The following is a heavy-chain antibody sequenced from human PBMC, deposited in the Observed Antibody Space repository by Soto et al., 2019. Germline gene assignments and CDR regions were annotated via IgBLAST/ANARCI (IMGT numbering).Heavy chain of an antibody. CDR2: IFPSDSDI. Sequence: PGESLKISCSTSGYKFTSSWIAWVRQMPGKGLEWMGIIFPSDSDIRYSPSFQGQVTISADKSTSTVFLQWASLKASDTAVYFCARKDKSGYFNWFDPWGQGTLVTVSS. CDR1: GYKFTSSW. J-gene: IGHJ5*02. CDR3: ARKDKSGYFNWFDP. D-gene: IGHD3-22*01. V-gene: IGHV5-51*01.